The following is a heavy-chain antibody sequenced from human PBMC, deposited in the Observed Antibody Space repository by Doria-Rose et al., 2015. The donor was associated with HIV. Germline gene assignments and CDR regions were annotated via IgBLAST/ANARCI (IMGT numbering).Heavy chain of an antibody. CDR1: GGSISHYY. Sequence: QVQLQESGPGLVKPSETLSLTCSVSGGSISHYYWSWIRQPPGKGLEYIGDIFYTGSTNYSPSLKSRVSISIDTFKNKFSLRLSSVTAADTAVYYCARVLSGTYDYWGQGTLVTASS. CDR3: ARVLSGTYDY. D-gene: IGHD1-26*01. CDR2: IFYTGST. J-gene: IGHJ4*02. V-gene: IGHV4-59*01.